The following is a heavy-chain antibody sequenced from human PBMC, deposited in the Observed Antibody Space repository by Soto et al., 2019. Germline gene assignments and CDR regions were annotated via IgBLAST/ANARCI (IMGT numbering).Heavy chain of an antibody. CDR1: GFTFSSYA. J-gene: IGHJ6*02. D-gene: IGHD2-2*02. Sequence: GSLRLSCAASGFTFSSYAMHWVRQAPGKGLEWVAVISYDGSNKYYADSVKGRFTISRDNSKNTLYLQMNSLRAEDTAVYYCASLKEDIVVVPAAIGSYYGMDVWGQGTTVTVSS. CDR2: ISYDGSNK. V-gene: IGHV3-30-3*01. CDR3: ASLKEDIVVVPAAIGSYYGMDV.